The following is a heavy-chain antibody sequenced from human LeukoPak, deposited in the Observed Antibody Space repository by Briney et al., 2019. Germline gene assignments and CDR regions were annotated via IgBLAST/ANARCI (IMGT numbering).Heavy chain of an antibody. J-gene: IGHJ4*02. Sequence: SETLSLTCTVSGGSISSYYWSWIRQPPGKGLEWIGYIYYSGSTNYNPSLKSRVTISVDTSKNQFSLKLSPVTAADTAVYYCARDGKGQWLGILDYWGQGTLVTVSS. CDR3: ARDGKGQWLGILDY. CDR2: IYYSGST. V-gene: IGHV4-59*01. CDR1: GGSISSYY. D-gene: IGHD6-19*01.